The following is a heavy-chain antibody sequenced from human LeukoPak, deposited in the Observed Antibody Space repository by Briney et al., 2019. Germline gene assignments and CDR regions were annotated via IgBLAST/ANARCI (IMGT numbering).Heavy chain of an antibody. CDR3: ARDWHYDFWSGYYTAHYFDY. Sequence: GGSLRLSCAASGFTFSSYTMNWVRQAPGKGLEWVSSITSSSSYIYYADSVKGRFTISRDNAKNSLYLQMNSLRAEDTAVYYCARDWHYDFWSGYYTAHYFDYWGQGTLVTVSS. CDR2: ITSSSSYI. V-gene: IGHV3-21*01. D-gene: IGHD3-3*01. J-gene: IGHJ4*02. CDR1: GFTFSSYT.